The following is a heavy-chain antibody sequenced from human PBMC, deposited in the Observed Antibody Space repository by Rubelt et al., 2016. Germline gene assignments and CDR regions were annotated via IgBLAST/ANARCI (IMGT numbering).Heavy chain of an antibody. CDR1: GYSFTSDW. J-gene: IGHJ4*02. D-gene: IGHD6-19*01. Sequence: PGESLKISCKDSGYSFTSDWIGWVSQVPGKGLEWMGIIYPGDSSTRYSPSFQGQVTNSADRSISTAYLQWSSLKASDTAMYYCARHPSSGWYTDYWGQGTLVTVSS. CDR2: IYPGDSST. V-gene: IGHV5-51*01. CDR3: ARHPSSGWYTDY.